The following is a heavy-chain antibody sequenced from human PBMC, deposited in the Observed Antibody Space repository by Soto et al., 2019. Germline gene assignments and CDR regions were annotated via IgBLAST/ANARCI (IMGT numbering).Heavy chain of an antibody. V-gene: IGHV4-59*06. CDR1: GGSIS. Sequence: HVQLQESGPGLVKPSQTLSLTCTVSGGSISRDYTGSTYYNPSLKSRLTISIDTSKNQFSLSLRSVTAADTAVYYCATVRAHYFDYWGQGTLVTVSS. CDR3: ATVRAHYFDY. CDR2: YTGST. J-gene: IGHJ4*02.